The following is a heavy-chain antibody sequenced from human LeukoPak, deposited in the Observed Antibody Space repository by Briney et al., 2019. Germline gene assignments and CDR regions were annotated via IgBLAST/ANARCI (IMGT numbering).Heavy chain of an antibody. J-gene: IGHJ5*02. Sequence: GGSLRLSCAASGFIFSSYEMNWVRQAPGKGLEWVSYISSRGGAIYYADSLKGRFTISRDNAKNSLYLQMSSLRAEDTAVYYCARGVGFDPWGQGTLVTVSS. CDR3: ARGVGFDP. CDR1: GFIFSSYE. V-gene: IGHV3-48*03. D-gene: IGHD2-15*01. CDR2: ISSRGGAI.